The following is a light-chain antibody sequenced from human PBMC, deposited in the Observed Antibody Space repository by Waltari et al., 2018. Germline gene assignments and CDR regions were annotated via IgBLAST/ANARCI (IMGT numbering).Light chain of an antibody. CDR1: QGISSW. J-gene: IGKJ4*01. V-gene: IGKV1-33*01. CDR2: DTS. Sequence: DIQMTQSPSSVSASVGDRVTITCRASQGISSWLAWYQQKPGNAPKLLIYDTSKLETVVPSRFSGSGSGTHFTFTISSLQPEDIATYYCQVSFHFPLTFGGGTKLEIK. CDR3: QVSFHFPLT.